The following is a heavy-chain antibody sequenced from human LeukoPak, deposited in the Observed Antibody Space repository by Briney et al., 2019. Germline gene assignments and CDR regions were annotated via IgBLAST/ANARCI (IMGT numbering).Heavy chain of an antibody. CDR2: INPNSGGT. CDR3: ARDGTPIHGSGWVYMDV. CDR1: GYSFNDKY. J-gene: IGHJ6*04. Sequence: ASVKVSCKASGYSFNDKYLHWVRQAPGQGLEWMGSINPNSGGTNYAQKFQGRVTMTRDTSTSTVYMELSSLRSEDTAVYYCARDGTPIHGSGWVYMDVWGKGTTVTISS. V-gene: IGHV1-2*02. D-gene: IGHD6-25*01.